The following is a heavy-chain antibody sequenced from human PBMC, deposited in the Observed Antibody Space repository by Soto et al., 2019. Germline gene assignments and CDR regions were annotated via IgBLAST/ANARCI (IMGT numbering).Heavy chain of an antibody. D-gene: IGHD3-10*01. J-gene: IGHJ6*02. CDR3: ARSPRPIWFGELFIYGMDV. Sequence: PSETLSLTCTVSGGSISSYYWSWIRQPPGKGLEWIGYIYYSGSTNYNPSLKSRVTISVDTSKNQFSLKLSSVTAADTAVYYCARSPRPIWFGELFIYGMDVWGQGTTVTVSS. CDR1: GGSISSYY. V-gene: IGHV4-59*01. CDR2: IYYSGST.